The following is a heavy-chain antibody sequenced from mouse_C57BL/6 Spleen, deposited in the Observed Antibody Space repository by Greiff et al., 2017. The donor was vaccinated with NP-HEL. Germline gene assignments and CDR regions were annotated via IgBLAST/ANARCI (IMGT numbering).Heavy chain of an antibody. CDR1: GFNIKDYY. CDR3: TTPIYYDYAAHWYFDV. V-gene: IGHV14-1*01. D-gene: IGHD2-4*01. J-gene: IGHJ1*03. Sequence: EVKLMESGAELVRPGASVKLSCTASGFNIKDYYMHWVKQRPEQGLEWIGRIDPEDGDTEYAPKFQGKATMTADTSSNTAYLQLSSLTSEDTAVYYCTTPIYYDYAAHWYFDVWGTGTTVTVSS. CDR2: IDPEDGDT.